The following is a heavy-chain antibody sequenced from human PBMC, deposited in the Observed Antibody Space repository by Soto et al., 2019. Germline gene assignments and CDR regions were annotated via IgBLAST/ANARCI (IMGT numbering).Heavy chain of an antibody. CDR2: IIPIFGTA. CDR3: ARTRGYDILTGYYPFDY. J-gene: IGHJ4*02. V-gene: IGHV1-69*12. Sequence: QVQLVQSGAEVKKPGSSVKVSCKASGGTFSSYAISWVRQAPGQGLEWMGGIIPIFGTANYAQKFQGRVTITADESTSTAYMELSSLRSEDTAVYYCARTRGYDILTGYYPFDYWGQGTLVTVSS. CDR1: GGTFSSYA. D-gene: IGHD3-9*01.